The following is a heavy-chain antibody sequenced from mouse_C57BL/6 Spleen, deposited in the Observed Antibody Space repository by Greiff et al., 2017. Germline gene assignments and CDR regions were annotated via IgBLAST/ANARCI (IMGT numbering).Heavy chain of an antibody. CDR1: GYSFTDYN. J-gene: IGHJ4*01. V-gene: IGHV1-39*01. CDR2: INPNYGTT. CDR3: ASLFSYEGAMDY. D-gene: IGHD1-1*01. Sequence: VQLKESGPELVKPGASVKISCKASGYSFTDYNMNWVKQSNGKSLEWIGVINPNYGTTSYNQKFKGKATLTVDQSSSTAYMQLNSLTSEDSAVYYCASLFSYEGAMDYWGQGTSVTVSS.